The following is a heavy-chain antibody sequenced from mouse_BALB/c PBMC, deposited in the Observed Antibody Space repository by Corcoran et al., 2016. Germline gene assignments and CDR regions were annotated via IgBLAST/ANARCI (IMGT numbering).Heavy chain of an antibody. CDR1: GFNIKDTY. CDR2: IDPANGNT. Sequence: EVQLQQSGAELVKPGASVKLSCTASGFNIKDTYMHWVKQRPEQGLEWIGRIDPANGNTKYDPKFQGKATITADTSSNTAYLQLSSLTSVDTAVYYCANWDWYFDVWGAGTTVTVSS. D-gene: IGHD4-1*01. V-gene: IGHV14-3*02. J-gene: IGHJ1*01. CDR3: ANWDWYFDV.